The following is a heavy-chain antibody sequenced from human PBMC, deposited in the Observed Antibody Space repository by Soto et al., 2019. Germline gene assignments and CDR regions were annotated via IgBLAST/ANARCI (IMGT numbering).Heavy chain of an antibody. CDR1: GYTFTGYY. J-gene: IGHJ5*02. V-gene: IGHV1-2*04. CDR2: INPNSGGT. CDR3: ARVYYGSGSYYNHGNWFDP. D-gene: IGHD3-10*01. Sequence: GASVKVSCKASGYTFTGYYMHWVRQAPGQGLEWMGWINPNSGGTNYAQKFQGWVTMTRDTSISTAYMELSSLRSDDTAVYYCARVYYGSGSYYNHGNWFDPWGQGTLVTVSS.